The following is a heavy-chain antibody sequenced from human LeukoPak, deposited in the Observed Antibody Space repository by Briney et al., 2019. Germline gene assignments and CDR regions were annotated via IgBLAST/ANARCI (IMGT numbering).Heavy chain of an antibody. CDR3: ARDFRGSVDAFDI. CDR2: IYYSGRT. CDR1: GGSISDYY. V-gene: IGHV4-59*01. Sequence: PSETLSLTCTVSGGSISDYYWNWMRQPPGKGLEWIGYIYYSGRTNYNPSLKSRVSISVDTSKNQFSLKLSSVTAADTAVYYCARDFRGSVDAFDIWGQRTMVAVSS. J-gene: IGHJ3*02.